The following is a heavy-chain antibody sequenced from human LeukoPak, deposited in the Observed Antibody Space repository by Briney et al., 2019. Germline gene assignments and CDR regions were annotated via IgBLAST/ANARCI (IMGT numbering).Heavy chain of an antibody. V-gene: IGHV4-39*01. CDR3: ARLRASGYDKYYFDY. D-gene: IGHD5-12*01. Sequence: SETLSLTCTVSGGSISSSSYYWGWIRQPPGKGLEWIGSIYYSGSTYYNPSLKSRVTISVDTSKNQFSLKLSSVTAADTAVYYCARLRASGYDKYYFDYWGQGTLVTVSS. J-gene: IGHJ4*02. CDR1: GGSISSSSYY. CDR2: IYYSGST.